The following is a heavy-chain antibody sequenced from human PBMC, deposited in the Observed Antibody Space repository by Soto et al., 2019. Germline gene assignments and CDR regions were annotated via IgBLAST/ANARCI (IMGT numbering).Heavy chain of an antibody. CDR2: IYPGDSDT. J-gene: IGHJ6*02. D-gene: IGHD2-15*01. Sequence: PGGSLKISCTGSVYSFTSYWIVCVLPLPGKGLEWMGIIYPGDSDTRYSPSFQGQVTISADKSISTAYLQWSSLKASDTAMYYCARQDVVAAYGMEVWGQGTTVTVSS. CDR1: VYSFTSYW. V-gene: IGHV5-51*01. CDR3: ARQDVVAAYGMEV.